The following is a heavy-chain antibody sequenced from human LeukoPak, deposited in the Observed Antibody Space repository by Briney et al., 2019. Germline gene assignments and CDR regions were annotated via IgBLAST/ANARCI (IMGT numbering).Heavy chain of an antibody. J-gene: IGHJ4*02. D-gene: IGHD4-17*01. CDR2: SYWDDDK. Sequence: ESGPTLVHPTQPLTLTCTFSGFSLSTSGVGVGWIRHPPGKALEWLALSYWDDDKRYSPSLKSRLTITKDTSKNQVVLTMTNMDPVDTATYYCAHRSGDYGFVDYWGQGTLVTVSP. CDR1: GFSLSTSGVG. V-gene: IGHV2-5*02. CDR3: AHRSGDYGFVDY.